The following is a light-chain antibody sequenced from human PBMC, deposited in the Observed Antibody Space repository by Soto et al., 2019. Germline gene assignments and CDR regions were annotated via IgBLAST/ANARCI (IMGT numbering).Light chain of an antibody. CDR2: LNSDGSH. CDR3: QTWGSGIVV. CDR1: SGHSNYA. V-gene: IGLV4-69*01. Sequence: QPVLTQSPSASASLGASVKLTCTLSSGHSNYAIAWHQQQSEKGPRYLMKLNSDGSHSKGDGIPDRFSSSSSGAERYLTISSLQSEDEADYYCQTWGSGIVVFGGGTKLTVL. J-gene: IGLJ2*01.